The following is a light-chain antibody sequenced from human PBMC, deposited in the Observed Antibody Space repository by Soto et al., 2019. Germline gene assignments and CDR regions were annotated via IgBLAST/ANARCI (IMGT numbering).Light chain of an antibody. V-gene: IGLV2-14*03. J-gene: IGLJ1*01. CDR1: SSDIGGYNY. CDR2: DVS. Sequence: QSALTQPASVXGSPXXXXXISCTGTSSDIGGYNYVSWYQQLPGKVPKLIIYDVSNRPSGVSDRFSGSKSGNAASLTISGLQAEDEADYYCSSYTSTSTLYVFGTGTKVTVL. CDR3: SSYTSTSTLYV.